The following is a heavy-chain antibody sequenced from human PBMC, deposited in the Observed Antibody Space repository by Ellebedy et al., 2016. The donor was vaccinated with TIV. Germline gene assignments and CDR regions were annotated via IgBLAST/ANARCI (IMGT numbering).Heavy chain of an antibody. V-gene: IGHV3-23*01. D-gene: IGHD3-16*02. Sequence: GESLKISCAASGFTFSSYAMSWVRQAPGKGLEWVSSISGSGGSTYYADSVKGRFTISRDNSKNTLYLQMNSLRAEDTAVYYCARGPFMITFGGVIMDVWGQGTTVTVSS. J-gene: IGHJ6*02. CDR1: GFTFSSYA. CDR2: ISGSGGST. CDR3: ARGPFMITFGGVIMDV.